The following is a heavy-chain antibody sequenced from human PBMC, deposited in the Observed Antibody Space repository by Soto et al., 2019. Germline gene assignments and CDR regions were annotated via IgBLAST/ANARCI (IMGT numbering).Heavy chain of an antibody. D-gene: IGHD1-26*01. Sequence: ASVKASCKASGCTFSSYAISWVRQARGQRLEWIGWIVVGSGNTNYAQKFQERVTITRDMSTSTAYMELSSLRSEDTAVYYCARVSGSYYYGMDVWGQGTTVTVSS. CDR2: IVVGSGNT. CDR1: GCTFSSYA. V-gene: IGHV1-58*02. J-gene: IGHJ6*02. CDR3: ARVSGSYYYGMDV.